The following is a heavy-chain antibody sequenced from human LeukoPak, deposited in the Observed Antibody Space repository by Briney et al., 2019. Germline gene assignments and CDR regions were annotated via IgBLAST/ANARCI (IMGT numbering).Heavy chain of an antibody. J-gene: IGHJ4*02. CDR1: GFTFSSYG. CDR2: INYDGSDK. CDR3: ARQIAYYYDSSGYYTTDY. V-gene: IGHV3-33*01. Sequence: GGSLRLSCAASGFTFSSYGMHWVRQAPGKGLEWVAIINYDGSDKYYADSVKGRFTISRDNSKDTLYPQMNSLRAEDTAVYYCARQIAYYYDSSGYYTTDYWGQGTLVTVSS. D-gene: IGHD3-22*01.